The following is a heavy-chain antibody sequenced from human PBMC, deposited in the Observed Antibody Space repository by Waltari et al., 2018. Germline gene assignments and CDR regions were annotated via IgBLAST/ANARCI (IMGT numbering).Heavy chain of an antibody. CDR3: ARGGGSGSYYNGYWYFDL. J-gene: IGHJ2*01. V-gene: IGHV7-4-1*02. Sequence: AQLVQSGSELKKPGASVKVSCKAYGYTFTSYAMNWVRQVPGTGLEWMGWINTNTGNPTYAQGFTGRFVFSLDTSVSTAYLQISSLKAEDTAVYYCARGGGSGSYYNGYWYFDLWGRGTLVTVSS. D-gene: IGHD3-10*01. CDR1: GYTFTSYA. CDR2: INTNTGNP.